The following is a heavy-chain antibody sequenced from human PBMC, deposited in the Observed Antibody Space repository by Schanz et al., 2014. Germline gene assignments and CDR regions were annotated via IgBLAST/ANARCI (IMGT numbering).Heavy chain of an antibody. Sequence: EVQLLESGGRLVQPGGSLRLSCTVSGLTVNNYAMNWVRQAPGRGLEWVSGITRQGTTYYGDFVRGRFSISRDLSSNTLYLQMNSLRADDSAIYYCAKDHPSSGWPAFDVWGQGTQVTVSS. J-gene: IGHJ4*02. CDR3: AKDHPSSGWPAFDV. CDR2: ITRQGTT. V-gene: IGHV3-23*01. D-gene: IGHD6-19*01. CDR1: GLTVNNYA.